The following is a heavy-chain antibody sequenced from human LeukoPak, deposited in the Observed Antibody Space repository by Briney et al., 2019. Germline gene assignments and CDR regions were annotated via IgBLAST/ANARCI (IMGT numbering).Heavy chain of an antibody. CDR2: IYYSGST. Sequence: SETLSLTCTVSGGSISSYYWSWIRQPPGKGLEWIGYIYYSGSTNYNPSLKSRVTISVDTSKNQFSLKLSSVTAADTAVYYCARERIAAAGTPGWFDPWGQGTLVTVSS. D-gene: IGHD6-13*01. J-gene: IGHJ5*02. CDR1: GGSISSYY. CDR3: ARERIAAAGTPGWFDP. V-gene: IGHV4-59*12.